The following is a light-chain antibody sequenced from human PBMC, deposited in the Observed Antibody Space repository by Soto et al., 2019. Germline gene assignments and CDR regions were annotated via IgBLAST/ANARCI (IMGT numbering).Light chain of an antibody. Sequence: EIVLTQSPGTLSLSPGERATLSCRVSQSVSSTYVAWYQQKSGQAPRLLIYGASSRATGIPDRFSGSGSGTDFTLTISRLEPEDFAVYYCHQYVSSWTFGQGTKVDIK. CDR1: QSVSSTY. V-gene: IGKV3-20*01. J-gene: IGKJ1*01. CDR3: HQYVSSWT. CDR2: GAS.